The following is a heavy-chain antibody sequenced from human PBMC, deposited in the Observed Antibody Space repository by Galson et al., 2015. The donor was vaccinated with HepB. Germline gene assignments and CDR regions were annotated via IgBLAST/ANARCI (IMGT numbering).Heavy chain of an antibody. CDR1: GYTFTAYY. CDR3: ATAAKPRGGWLYGMDV. J-gene: IGHJ6*02. Sequence: SVTVSCKASGYTFTAYYMHWVRQAPGQGFEWMGWINPKNGGTNLAQKFQGRVTLTRETSITTAYMELNRLRSDDTALYFCATAAKPRGGWLYGMDVWGQGTTVTVSS. V-gene: IGHV1-2*02. CDR2: INPKNGGT. D-gene: IGHD2-15*01.